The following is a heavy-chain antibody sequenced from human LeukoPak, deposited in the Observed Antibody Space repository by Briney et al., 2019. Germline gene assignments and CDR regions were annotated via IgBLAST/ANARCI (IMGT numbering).Heavy chain of an antibody. CDR1: GFTFSTSW. D-gene: IGHD3-3*01. V-gene: IGHV3-74*01. J-gene: IGHJ4*02. CDR3: AHTVWSGNYFDY. Sequence: GGSLRLSCAASGFTFSTSWMHWVRQVPGKGLVWVSRINSDGRSTDYADSVKGRFTISRDNTKNTLYLQMNSLRADDTAVYYCAHTVWSGNYFDYWGQGTLATVSS. CDR2: INSDGRST.